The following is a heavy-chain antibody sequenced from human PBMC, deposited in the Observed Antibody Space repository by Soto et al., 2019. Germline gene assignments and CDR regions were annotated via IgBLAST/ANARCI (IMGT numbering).Heavy chain of an antibody. V-gene: IGHV1-69*06. CDR3: AREIGGSYLYYYYYYGMDV. CDR1: GVTFSSYA. CDR2: IIPIFGTA. D-gene: IGHD1-26*01. Sequence: SVKVSCKASGVTFSSYAISWVRQAPGQGLEWMGGIIPIFGTANYAQKFQGRVTITADKSTSTAYMELSSLRSEDTAVYYCAREIGGSYLYYYYYYGMDVWGQGTTVTVSS. J-gene: IGHJ6*02.